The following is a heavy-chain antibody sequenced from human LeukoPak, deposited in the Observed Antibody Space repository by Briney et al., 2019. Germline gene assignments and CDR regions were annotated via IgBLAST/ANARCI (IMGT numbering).Heavy chain of an antibody. CDR2: IKEDGSER. Sequence: SGGSLRLSCGASGFTFSNHWMSWVRQAPGRGLEWVANIKEDGSERYCVASVEGRLTISRDNAKNSLYLQMNSLRAEDTAVYYCARGGGRGSDYWGQGTLVTVSS. CDR1: GFTFSNHW. V-gene: IGHV3-7*05. D-gene: IGHD1-1*01. J-gene: IGHJ4*02. CDR3: ARGGGRGSDY.